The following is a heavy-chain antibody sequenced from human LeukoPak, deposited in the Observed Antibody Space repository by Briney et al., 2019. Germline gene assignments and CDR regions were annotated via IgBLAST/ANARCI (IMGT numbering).Heavy chain of an antibody. Sequence: GGSLRLSCAASGFTFSDYYMSWIRQAPGKGLEWVSYISSSGSTIYYADSVKGRFTISRDNAKNSLYLQMNSLRAEDTAVYYCARSEGDYYDGSGYYYPRYYFDYWGQGTLVTVSS. D-gene: IGHD3-22*01. CDR3: ARSEGDYYDGSGYYYPRYYFDY. J-gene: IGHJ4*02. CDR1: GFTFSDYY. CDR2: ISSSGSTI. V-gene: IGHV3-11*04.